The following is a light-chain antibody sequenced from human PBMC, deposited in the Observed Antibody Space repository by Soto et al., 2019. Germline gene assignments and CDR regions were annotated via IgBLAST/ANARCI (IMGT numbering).Light chain of an antibody. V-gene: IGKV1-5*03. CDR3: QQSYSTPWT. J-gene: IGKJ1*01. CDR1: QRISSW. CDR2: KAS. Sequence: DIQMTQSPSTLSASLAYRVTITCLASQRISSWLAWYQQKPVKAPKLLINKASSLESGVPSRFSGSGSGTDFTLTISSLQPEDFATYYCQQSYSTPWTFGQGTKVDIK.